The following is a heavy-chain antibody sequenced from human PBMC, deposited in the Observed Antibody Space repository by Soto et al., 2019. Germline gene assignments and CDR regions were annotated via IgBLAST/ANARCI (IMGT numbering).Heavy chain of an antibody. V-gene: IGHV5-51*01. CDR3: ARQGGEYNTMSDY. J-gene: IGHJ4*02. D-gene: IGHD3-10*01. Sequence: GESLKISCKGSGYTFSKYWIGWVRQTPGKGLEWMDMIYPGDSDARYSPSFEGQVTFSVDKSINTAYLQWNSLKAPDTAMYYCARQGGEYNTMSDYWGQGTLVTVSS. CDR2: IYPGDSDA. CDR1: GYTFSKYW.